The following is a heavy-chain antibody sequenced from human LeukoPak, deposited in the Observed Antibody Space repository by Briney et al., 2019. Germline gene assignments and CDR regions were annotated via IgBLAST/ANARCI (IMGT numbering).Heavy chain of an antibody. V-gene: IGHV3-48*03. CDR2: ISSSGSTI. D-gene: IGHD3-3*01. J-gene: IGHJ4*02. CDR3: ASGVTIFGVVRFDY. Sequence: GGSLRLSCAASGFTLSRYEMNWVRQAPGKGLEWVSYISSSGSTIYYADSVKGRVTISRYNAKNSLYLQMNSLRAKDTAVYYCASGVTIFGVVRFDYWGQGTLVTVSS. CDR1: GFTLSRYE.